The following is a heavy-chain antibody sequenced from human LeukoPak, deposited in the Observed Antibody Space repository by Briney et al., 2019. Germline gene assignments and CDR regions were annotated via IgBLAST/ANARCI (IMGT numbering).Heavy chain of an antibody. J-gene: IGHJ4*02. Sequence: LVKVSCKASGGTFSSYAISWVRQAPGQGLEWMGRLIPILGIANYAQKFQGRVTITADKSTSTAYMELSSLRSEDTAVYYCARDRVYDSSGYSYFDYWGQGTLVTVSS. CDR2: LIPILGIA. CDR1: GGTFSSYA. D-gene: IGHD3-22*01. CDR3: ARDRVYDSSGYSYFDY. V-gene: IGHV1-69*04.